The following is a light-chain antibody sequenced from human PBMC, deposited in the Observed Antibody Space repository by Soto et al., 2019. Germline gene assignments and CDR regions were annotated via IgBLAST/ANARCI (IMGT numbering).Light chain of an antibody. J-gene: IGKJ1*01. V-gene: IGKV1-27*01. Sequence: DIQMTQSPPSLSASVGDKITITCRANQGIGNYLAWYHQRPGEVPKLLIYAASTLESGVSSRVRDSGSGTHFTLTIDSLQPDVTGTYYCQKCVSAPRTFGRGTNVEIK. CDR2: AAS. CDR3: QKCVSAPRT. CDR1: QGIGNY.